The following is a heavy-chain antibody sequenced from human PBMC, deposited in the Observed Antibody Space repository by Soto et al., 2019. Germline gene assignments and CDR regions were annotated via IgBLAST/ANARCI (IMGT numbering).Heavy chain of an antibody. V-gene: IGHV4-31*03. CDR3: AKVRRWEDYFDY. CDR2: IYYSGST. D-gene: IGHD1-26*01. Sequence: SETLSLTCTVSGGSISSGGYYWSWIRQHPGKGLEWIGYIYYSGSTYYNPSLKSRVTISVDTSKNQFSLYLQMNSLRAEDTAAYFCAKVRRWEDYFDYWGQGTLVTVSS. J-gene: IGHJ4*02. CDR1: GGSISSGGYY.